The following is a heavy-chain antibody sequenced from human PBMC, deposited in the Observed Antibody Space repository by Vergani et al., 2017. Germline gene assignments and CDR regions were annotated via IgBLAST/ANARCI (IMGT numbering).Heavy chain of an antibody. CDR1: GITFWKFG. CDR3: AKVGRSEVAGSFCAFDI. J-gene: IGHJ3*02. Sequence: VQLVESGGGLAQPGGSLRLSCEASGITFWKFGMHWVRQGPGKGLEWGSTLSASDRRTHYADSVKGRFTISRDNSKNTLFLHMNSLRPEDTAVYYCAKVGRSEVAGSFCAFDIWVQATMVTVSS. V-gene: IGHV3-23*04. CDR2: LSASDRRT. D-gene: IGHD6-19*01.